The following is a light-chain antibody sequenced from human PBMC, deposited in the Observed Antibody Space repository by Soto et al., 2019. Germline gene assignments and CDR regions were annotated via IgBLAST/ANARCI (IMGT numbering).Light chain of an antibody. CDR3: QQYNSYART. V-gene: IGKV1-5*03. Sequence: DIQMTQSPSTLSASVGDRVTITCRASQSISTWLAWYQQKPGKAPKLLIYRASSLESGVPSRFSGSGSGTEFTLTISGLQLDDFATYYCQQYNSYARTFGQGTKVEIK. CDR1: QSISTW. J-gene: IGKJ1*01. CDR2: RAS.